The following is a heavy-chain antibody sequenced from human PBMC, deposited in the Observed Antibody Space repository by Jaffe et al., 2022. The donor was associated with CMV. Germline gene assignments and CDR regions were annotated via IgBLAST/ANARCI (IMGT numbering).Heavy chain of an antibody. CDR3: ARDGGPTIFGVVIHYYYYGMDV. Sequence: QVQLVESGGGVVQPGRSLRLSCAASGFTFSSYGMHWVRQAPGKGLEWVAVIWYDGSNKYYADSVKGRFTISRDNSKNTLYLQMNSLRAEDTAVYYCARDGGPTIFGVVIHYYYYGMDVWGQGTTVTVSS. CDR2: IWYDGSNK. D-gene: IGHD3-3*01. CDR1: GFTFSSYG. J-gene: IGHJ6*02. V-gene: IGHV3-33*01.